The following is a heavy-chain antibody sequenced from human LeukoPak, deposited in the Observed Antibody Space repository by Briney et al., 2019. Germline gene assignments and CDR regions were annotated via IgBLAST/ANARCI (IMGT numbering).Heavy chain of an antibody. J-gene: IGHJ4*02. Sequence: GRSLRLSCAASGFTFDDYAMHWVRQAPGKGLEWVSGISWNSGSIGYADSEKGRFTISRDNTKNALYLQMNSLRADDTAVYFCARDSTWQLDYWGRGTLITVSS. CDR3: ARDSTWQLDY. CDR1: GFTFDDYA. CDR2: ISWNSGSI. V-gene: IGHV3-9*01. D-gene: IGHD5-12*01.